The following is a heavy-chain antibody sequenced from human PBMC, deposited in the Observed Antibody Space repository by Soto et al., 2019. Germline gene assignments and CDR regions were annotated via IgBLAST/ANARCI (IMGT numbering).Heavy chain of an antibody. J-gene: IGHJ5*02. CDR2: ISDTGST. D-gene: IGHD3-10*01. V-gene: IGHV4-31*03. CDR1: GVSISSGVYC. CDR3: ARNISVVRGVPFNWFDP. Sequence: QVQLQESGPGLVKASQTLSLTCSVSGVSISSGVYCWSWTRQHPGKGLEWIGYISDTGSTYYNPSLRSRITMSVDSSENLFSLSLNSVTAADTAMYNCARNISVVRGVPFNWFDPWGQGTLVTVSS.